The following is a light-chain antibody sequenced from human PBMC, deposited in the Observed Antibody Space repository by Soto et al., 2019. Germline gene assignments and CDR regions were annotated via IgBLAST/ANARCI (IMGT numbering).Light chain of an antibody. V-gene: IGKV3-11*01. CDR3: QHRINWPLT. J-gene: IGKJ4*01. Sequence: EIVLTQSPATLSLSPGERATLSCRASQNVSSFLAWYQQKRGQAPRLLIFDASNRATGIPGRFSGSGSGTDFTLTISSLEPEDFAVYYCQHRINWPLTFGGGTKVEIK. CDR1: QNVSSF. CDR2: DAS.